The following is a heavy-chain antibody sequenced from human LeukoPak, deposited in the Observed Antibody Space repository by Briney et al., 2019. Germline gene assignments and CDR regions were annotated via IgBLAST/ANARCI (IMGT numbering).Heavy chain of an antibody. CDR1: GYTFTGYY. J-gene: IGHJ5*02. Sequence: ASVKVSCKASGYTFTGYYMHWVRQAPGQGLEWMGWINPNSGGTNYAQKFRGRVTMTRDTSISTAYMELSRLRSDDTAVYYCARADNWNYFTYNWFDPWGQGTLVTVSS. D-gene: IGHD1-7*01. CDR3: ARADNWNYFTYNWFDP. V-gene: IGHV1-2*02. CDR2: INPNSGGT.